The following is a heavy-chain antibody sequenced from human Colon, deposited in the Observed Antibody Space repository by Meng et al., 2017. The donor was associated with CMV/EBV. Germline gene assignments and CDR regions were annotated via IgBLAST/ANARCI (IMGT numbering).Heavy chain of an antibody. CDR2: ISRGSSAI. J-gene: IGHJ6*02. CDR3: ARDSNRLGRNYYYGLDV. CDR1: GFNLSGYE. V-gene: IGHV3-48*03. Sequence: GESLKISCAASGFNLSGYEMNWVRQAPGKGLEWISYISRGSSAIYHADSVKGRFTIPRDNAKNSLYLQMTSLRAEDAAVYYCARDSNRLGRNYYYGLDVWGQGTTVTVSS. D-gene: IGHD2/OR15-2a*01.